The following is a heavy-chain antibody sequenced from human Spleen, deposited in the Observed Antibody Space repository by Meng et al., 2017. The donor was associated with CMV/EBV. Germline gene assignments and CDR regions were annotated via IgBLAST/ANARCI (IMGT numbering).Heavy chain of an antibody. CDR3: ARESYFYETSALGDY. D-gene: IGHD3-22*01. CDR2: INGDGSST. J-gene: IGHJ4*02. CDR1: GFTFSGSW. V-gene: IGHV3-74*03. Sequence: SGFTFSGSWMHWVRQVPGKGLVWVSRINGDGSSTTYADSVKGRFTISRDNAKNTLFLQMNSLRVEDTAVFYCARESYFYETSALGDYWGQGVLVTVSS.